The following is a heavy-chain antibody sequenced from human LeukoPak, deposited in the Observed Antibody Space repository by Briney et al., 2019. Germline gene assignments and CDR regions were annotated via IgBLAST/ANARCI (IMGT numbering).Heavy chain of an antibody. J-gene: IGHJ5*02. D-gene: IGHD5-24*01. CDR2: IYSSGST. V-gene: IGHV3-53*01. CDR1: GFTNY. CDR3: ARDLLEPEMAA. Sequence: GGSLRLSCGASGFTNYMSWVRQAPDRGLEWVSSIYSSGSTYYADSVRGRFTISRDKTKNMLFLLMNSLRVEDTALYYCARDLLEPEMAAWGLGTLVTVSS.